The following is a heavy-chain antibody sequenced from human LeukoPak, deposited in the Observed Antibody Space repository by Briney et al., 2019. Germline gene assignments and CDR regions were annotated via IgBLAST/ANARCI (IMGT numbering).Heavy chain of an antibody. J-gene: IGHJ4*02. V-gene: IGHV3-7*01. CDR3: ARVGGRYSPLGY. CDR2: IKQDGSEK. CDR1: GFTFSSYW. D-gene: IGHD3-16*02. Sequence: GGSLRLSCAASGFTFSSYWMSWVRQAPWKGLEWVANIKQDGSEKYYVDSVKGRFTISRDNDKNSLFLQMTSLRAEDTAVYYCARVGGRYSPLGYWGQGTLVTVSS.